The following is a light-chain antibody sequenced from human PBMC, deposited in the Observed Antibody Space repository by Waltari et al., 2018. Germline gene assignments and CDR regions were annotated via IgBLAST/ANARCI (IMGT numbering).Light chain of an antibody. V-gene: IGKV3-20*01. CDR3: QQYSTSPEA. CDR1: QSVNNNY. CDR2: VAS. J-gene: IGKJ4*01. Sequence: EIVLTQSPGTLSLSPGERATLSCRASQSVNNNYLAWYQQKPGQPPRLLIYVASTRATGIPDRFRGSGSGTDFTLTISRLEPEDFAVFYCQQYSTSPEAFGGGTKVEIK.